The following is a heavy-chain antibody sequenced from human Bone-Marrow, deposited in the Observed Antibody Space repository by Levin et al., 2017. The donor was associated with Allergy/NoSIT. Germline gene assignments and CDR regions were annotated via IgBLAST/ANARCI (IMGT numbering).Heavy chain of an antibody. V-gene: IGHV3-21*04. CDR1: GFNFSIYG. CDR3: ARDRTNGMLRNYGMDV. J-gene: IGHJ6*02. D-gene: IGHD3-10*02. Sequence: LSLTCAASGFNFSIYGMNWVRQAPGKGLEWVSSISSSSSNIYYADSLKGRFTISRDNAKNSLYLQMKSLRAEDTAVYYCARDRTNGMLRNYGMDVWGQGTTVTVSS. CDR2: ISSSSSNI.